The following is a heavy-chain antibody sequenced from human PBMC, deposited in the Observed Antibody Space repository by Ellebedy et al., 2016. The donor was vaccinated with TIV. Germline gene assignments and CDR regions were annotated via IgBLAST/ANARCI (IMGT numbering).Heavy chain of an antibody. CDR3: ARWSHGMDV. CDR2: IKQDGSEK. Sequence: GGSLRLSCAASGFTFSNFWMSWVRQAPGKGLEWVANIKQDGSEKYYVDSVKGRFTISRDNAKNSLYLQMNSLRAEDTAVYYCARWSHGMDVWGQGTTVTVSS. V-gene: IGHV3-7*01. J-gene: IGHJ6*02. CDR1: GFTFSNFW.